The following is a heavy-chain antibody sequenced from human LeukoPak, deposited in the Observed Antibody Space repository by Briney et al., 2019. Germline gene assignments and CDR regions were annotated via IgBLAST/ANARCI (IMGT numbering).Heavy chain of an antibody. CDR1: GDSVSSNSAA. Sequence: SQTLSLTCAISGDSVSSNSAAWNWIRQSPSRGLEWLGRTYYRSKWYNDYAVSVKSRMTINPDTSKNQFSLQLNSVTPEDTAVYYCARTMTTVMPRADWFDPWGQGTLVTVSS. V-gene: IGHV6-1*01. D-gene: IGHD4-11*01. CDR2: TYYRSKWYN. CDR3: ARTMTTVMPRADWFDP. J-gene: IGHJ5*02.